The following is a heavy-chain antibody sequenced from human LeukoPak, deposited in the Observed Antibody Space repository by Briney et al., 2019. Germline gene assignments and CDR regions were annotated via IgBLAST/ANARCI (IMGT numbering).Heavy chain of an antibody. CDR3: ASSGSGDDAFGI. CDR2: INAGNGNT. J-gene: IGHJ3*02. Sequence: ASVKVSCKASGYTFTSYAMHWVRQAPGQRLELMGWINAGNGNTKYSQKFQGRVTITRDTSASTAYMELSSLRSEDTAVYYCASSGSGDDAFGIWGQGTMVTVSS. V-gene: IGHV1-3*01. D-gene: IGHD3-10*01. CDR1: GYTFTSYA.